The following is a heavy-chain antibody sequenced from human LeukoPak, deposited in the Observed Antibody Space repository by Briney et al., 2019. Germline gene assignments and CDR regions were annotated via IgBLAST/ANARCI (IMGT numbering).Heavy chain of an antibody. CDR3: ARDLGYCSGGGCYAMDV. J-gene: IGHJ6*02. V-gene: IGHV3-30*04. Sequence: GGSLRLSCAASGFTFSSYAMHWVRRAPGKGLEWVALMSYDGSNKYYADSVKGRSTISRDNSKNTLYLQMHSLRAEDTAVYYCARDLGYCSGGGCYAMDVWGQGTTVTVSS. CDR1: GFTFSSYA. CDR2: MSYDGSNK. D-gene: IGHD2-15*01.